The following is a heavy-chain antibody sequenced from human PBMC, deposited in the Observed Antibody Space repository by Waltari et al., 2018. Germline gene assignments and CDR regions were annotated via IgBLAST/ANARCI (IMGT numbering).Heavy chain of an antibody. CDR2: IIPIFGTA. CDR1: GGTFSSYA. J-gene: IGHJ6*03. D-gene: IGHD3-10*01. V-gene: IGHV1-69*12. Sequence: QVQLVQSGAEVKKPGSSVKVSCKASGGTFSSYAISWVRQAPGQGLEWMGGIIPIFGTANYAQKFQGRVTMTADESTSTAYMELSSLRSEDTAVYYCAAGSGSYMIEYYYMDVWGKGTTVTISS. CDR3: AAGSGSYMIEYYYMDV.